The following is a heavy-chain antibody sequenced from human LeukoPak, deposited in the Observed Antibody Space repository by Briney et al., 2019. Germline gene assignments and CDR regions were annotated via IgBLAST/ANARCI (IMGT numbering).Heavy chain of an antibody. CDR3: ARGLQWELLGAFDI. CDR1: GGSISSYY. Sequence: SETLSLTCTVSGGSISSYYWSWIRQPPGKGLEWIGYIYYSGRTNYNPSLKSRVTISVDTSKNQFSLKLRSVIAADTAVYYCARGLQWELLGAFDIWGQGTMVTVSS. V-gene: IGHV4-59*01. CDR2: IYYSGRT. J-gene: IGHJ3*02. D-gene: IGHD1-26*01.